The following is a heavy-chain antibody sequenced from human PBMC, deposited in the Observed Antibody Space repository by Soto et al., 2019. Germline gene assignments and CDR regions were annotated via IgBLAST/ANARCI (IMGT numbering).Heavy chain of an antibody. J-gene: IGHJ6*02. Sequence: ASVKVSCKASGYTFTSYDINWVRQATGQGLEWMGWMNPNSGNTGYAQKFQGRVTMTRNTSMSTAYMELSSLRSEDTAVYYCAIPRKNYGDSYYYYYYGMDVWGQGTTVTVSS. CDR1: GYTFTSYD. CDR3: AIPRKNYGDSYYYYYYGMDV. D-gene: IGHD4-17*01. V-gene: IGHV1-8*01. CDR2: MNPNSGNT.